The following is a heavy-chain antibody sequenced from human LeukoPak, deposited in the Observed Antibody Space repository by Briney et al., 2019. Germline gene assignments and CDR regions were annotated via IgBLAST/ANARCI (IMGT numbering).Heavy chain of an antibody. CDR1: GYTFTSFG. CDR3: ARDDGDY. V-gene: IGHV1-18*01. J-gene: IGHJ4*02. Sequence: GASVKVSFKASGYTFTSFGINWVRQAPGHGLEWVGWICAYSVNTNLSQKLQGRLTLTTDTSTGTAYMELGSQKSEDTDAYFCARDDGDYWGQGTLVTVSS. CDR2: ICAYSVNT.